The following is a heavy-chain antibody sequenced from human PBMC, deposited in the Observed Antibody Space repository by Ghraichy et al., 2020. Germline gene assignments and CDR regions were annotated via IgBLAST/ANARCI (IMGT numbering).Heavy chain of an antibody. J-gene: IGHJ5*02. CDR2: IYYSGST. D-gene: IGHD3-3*01. V-gene: IGHV4-59*01. Sequence: SETLSLTCTVSGGSISSYYWSWIRQPPGKGLEWIGYIYYSGSTNYNPSLKSRVTISVDTSKNQFSLKLSSVTAADTAVYYCARVLENVGSYDCWSGYPVWFGPWGQGSLVTVSA. CDR3: ARVLENVGSYDCWSGYPVWFGP. CDR1: GGSISSYY.